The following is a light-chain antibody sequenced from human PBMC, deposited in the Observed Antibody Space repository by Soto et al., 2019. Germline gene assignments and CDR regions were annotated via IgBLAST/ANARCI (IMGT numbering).Light chain of an antibody. Sequence: DIQLTQSPPSLSASVGDRVTITCRSSQSINSHLNWYQQKTGKAPKLLIFEASSLHSGVPSRFGGSRSGTDFTLTITSLQPEDSATYYCQQSYSITSFGGGTKVEIK. CDR3: QQSYSITS. V-gene: IGKV1-39*01. J-gene: IGKJ4*01. CDR1: QSINSH. CDR2: EAS.